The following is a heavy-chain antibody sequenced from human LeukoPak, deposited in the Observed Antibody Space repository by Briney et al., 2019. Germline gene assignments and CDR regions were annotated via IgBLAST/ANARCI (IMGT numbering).Heavy chain of an antibody. V-gene: IGHV3-30*02. CDR1: GFTFSTYG. CDR2: IRYDGSDK. D-gene: IGHD3-10*01. CDR3: TKFGATHFFDI. Sequence: PGGSLRLSCAASGFTFSTYGMHWVRQAPGKGLEWLAFIRYDGSDKKYADSVKGRFTISRDNSKNSLYLQMNSLRPDDTAMYYCTKFGATHFFDIWGQGTMVTVSP. J-gene: IGHJ3*02.